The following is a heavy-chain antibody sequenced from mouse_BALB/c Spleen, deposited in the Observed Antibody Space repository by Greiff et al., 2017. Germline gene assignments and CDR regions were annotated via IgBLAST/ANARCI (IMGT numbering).Heavy chain of an antibody. CDR2: IRSKSNNYAT. CDR3: VRQGLAY. J-gene: IGHJ3*01. V-gene: IGHV10-1*02. CDR1: GFTFNTYA. Sequence: GGGLVQPKGSLKLSCAASGFTFNTYAMNWVRQAPGKGLEWVARIRSKSNNYATYYADSVKDRFTISRDDSQSMLYLQMNNLKTEDTAMYYCVRQGLAYWGQGTLVTVSA. D-gene: IGHD3-3*01.